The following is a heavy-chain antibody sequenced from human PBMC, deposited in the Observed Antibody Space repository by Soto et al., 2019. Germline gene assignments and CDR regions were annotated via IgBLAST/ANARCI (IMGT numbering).Heavy chain of an antibody. D-gene: IGHD6-6*01. CDR2: ISSGAITI. Sequence: PGGSLRLSCAASGFTFSDYYMNWIRQAPGKGLGWVSYISSGAITIYCADSVKGRFTISRDNAKNSLYLQMNSLRAEDTAVYYCAGQYSSSSVEFWGQGTLVTVSS. V-gene: IGHV3-11*01. J-gene: IGHJ4*02. CDR1: GFTFSDYY. CDR3: AGQYSSSSVEF.